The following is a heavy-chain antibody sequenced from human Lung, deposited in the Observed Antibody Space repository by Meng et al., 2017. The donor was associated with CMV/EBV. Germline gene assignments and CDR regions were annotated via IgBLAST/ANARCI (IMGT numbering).Heavy chain of an antibody. V-gene: IGHV4-34*01. CDR2: IRHSVDTT. Sequence: SETLSLXCGIYGGSLSGYYWSWIRQTPGKGLEWIGEIRHSVDTTNYNPSLKSRVTISIDTSKKQFSLKLSAVTAADTAVYYCARQYSSAYYSDYWAQGTLVTVSS. J-gene: IGHJ4*02. CDR1: GGSLSGYY. CDR3: ARQYSSAYYSDY. D-gene: IGHD6-19*01.